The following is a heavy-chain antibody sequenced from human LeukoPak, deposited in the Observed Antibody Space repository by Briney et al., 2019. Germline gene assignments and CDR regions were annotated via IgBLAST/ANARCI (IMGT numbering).Heavy chain of an antibody. J-gene: IGHJ4*02. CDR3: ARVKGYSYGLYYFDY. D-gene: IGHD5-18*01. V-gene: IGHV4-59*01. CDR1: GGSISTYY. CDR2: IYYSGST. Sequence: PSETLSLTCTVSGGSISTYYWSWIRQPPGKGLEWIGYIYYSGSTNYNPSLKSRVTISVDTSKHQFSLKLSSVTAADTAVYYCARVKGYSYGLYYFDYWGQGTLVTVSS.